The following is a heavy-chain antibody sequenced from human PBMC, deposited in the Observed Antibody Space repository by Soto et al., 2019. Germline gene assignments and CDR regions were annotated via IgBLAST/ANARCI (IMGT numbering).Heavy chain of an antibody. CDR2: INPNSGGT. Sequence: ASVKVSCKASGYTFTGYYMHWVRQAPGQGLEWMGWINPNSGGTNYAQKFQGWVTMTRGTSISTAYMELSRLRSDDTAVYCCARGWNSCCWYDAFDIWGQGTMVTVSS. V-gene: IGHV1-2*04. CDR3: ARGWNSCCWYDAFDI. J-gene: IGHJ3*02. D-gene: IGHD6-13*01. CDR1: GYTFTGYY.